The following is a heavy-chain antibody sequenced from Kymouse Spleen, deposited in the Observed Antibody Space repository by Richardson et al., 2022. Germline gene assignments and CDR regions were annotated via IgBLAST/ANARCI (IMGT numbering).Heavy chain of an antibody. CDR3: TSYYDILTGYSHYYYYGMDV. Sequence: EVQLVESGGGLVQPGGSLKLSCAASGFTFSGSAMHWVRQASGKGLEWVGRIRSKANSYATAYAASVKGRFTISRDDSKNTAYLQMNSLKTEDTAVYYCTSYYDILTGYSHYYYYGMDVWGQGTTVTVSS. CDR1: GFTFSGSA. D-gene: IGHD3-9*01. V-gene: IGHV3-73*02. CDR2: IRSKANSYAT. J-gene: IGHJ6*02.